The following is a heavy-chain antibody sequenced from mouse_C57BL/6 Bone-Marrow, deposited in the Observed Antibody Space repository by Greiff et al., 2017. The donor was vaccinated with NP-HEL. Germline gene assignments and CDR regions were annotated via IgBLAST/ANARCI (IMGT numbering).Heavy chain of an antibody. J-gene: IGHJ1*03. V-gene: IGHV1-55*01. CDR3: ASSVCGSSLGYWYFDV. Sequence: QVQLQQPGAELVKPGASVKMSCKASGYTFTSYWITWVKQRPGQGLEWIGDIYPGSGSTNYNEKFKSKATLTVDTSSSTAYMQLSSLTSEDSAVYYCASSVCGSSLGYWYFDVWGTGTTVTVSS. CDR1: GYTFTSYW. CDR2: IYPGSGST. D-gene: IGHD1-1*01.